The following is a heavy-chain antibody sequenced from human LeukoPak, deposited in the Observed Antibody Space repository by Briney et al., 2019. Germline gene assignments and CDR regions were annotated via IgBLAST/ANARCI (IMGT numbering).Heavy chain of an antibody. V-gene: IGHV4-59*10. Sequence: SETLSLTCAVYGGSFSSYYWSWIRQPAGKGLEWIGRIYTSGSTYYNPSLKSRVTISVDTSKNQFSLKLSSVTAADTAVYYCAQAYDSSGFYWGQGTLVTVSS. CDR3: AQAYDSSGFY. CDR2: IYTSGST. CDR1: GGSFSSYY. J-gene: IGHJ4*02. D-gene: IGHD3-22*01.